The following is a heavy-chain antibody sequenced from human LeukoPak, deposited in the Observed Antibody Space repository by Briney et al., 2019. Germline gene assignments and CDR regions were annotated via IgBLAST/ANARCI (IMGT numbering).Heavy chain of an antibody. D-gene: IGHD6-6*01. V-gene: IGHV1-8*01. CDR1: GYTFTSYG. J-gene: IGHJ4*02. CDR2: MNPNSGNT. CDR3: ARGRGFEYSSSGDY. Sequence: ASVKVSCKASGYTFTSYGINWVRQATGQGLEWMGWMNPNSGNTGYAQKFQGRVTMTRNTSISTAYMELSSLRSEDTAVYYCARGRGFEYSSSGDYWGQGTLVTVSS.